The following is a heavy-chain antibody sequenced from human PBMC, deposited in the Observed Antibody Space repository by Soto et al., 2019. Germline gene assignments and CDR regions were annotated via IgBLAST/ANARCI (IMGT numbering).Heavy chain of an antibody. CDR3: ARGSIGHAFDI. V-gene: IGHV3-74*01. J-gene: IGHJ3*02. CDR1: GFSFSNYW. CDR2: VNNDGRDT. Sequence: EVQVVESGGDLVQPGGSLRLSCAASGFSFSNYWMHWVRQAPGKGLVWVSRVNNDGRDTIYADSVMGRFTVSRDNAKNTLFLQMNSLRIDDTAMYYCARGSIGHAFDIWGQGTMVTVSS.